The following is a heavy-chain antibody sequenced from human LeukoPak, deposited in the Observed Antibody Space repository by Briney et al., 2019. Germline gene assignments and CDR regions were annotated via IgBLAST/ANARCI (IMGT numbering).Heavy chain of an antibody. CDR1: GGSISSSSYY. D-gene: IGHD3-16*02. V-gene: IGHV4-39*07. CDR3: ARGGGGSYDYVWGSYPDDAFDI. CDR2: IYYSGST. Sequence: SEALSLTCTVSGGSISSSSYYWGWIRQPPGKGLEWIGSIYYSGSTYYNPSLKSRVTISVDTSKNQFSLKLSSVTAADTAVYYCARGGGGSYDYVWGSYPDDAFDIWGQGTMVTVSS. J-gene: IGHJ3*02.